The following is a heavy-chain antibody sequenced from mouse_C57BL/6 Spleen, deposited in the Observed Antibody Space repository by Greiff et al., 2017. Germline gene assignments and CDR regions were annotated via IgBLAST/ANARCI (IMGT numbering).Heavy chain of an antibody. Sequence: QVQLKQSGPGLVQPSQSLSITCTVSGFSLTSYGVHWVRQSPGKGLEWLGVIWRGGSTDYNAAFMSRLSITKDNSKSQVFFKMNSLQADDTAIYDCALMVTTDSYYAMDYWGQGTSVTVSS. J-gene: IGHJ4*01. V-gene: IGHV2-5*01. CDR2: IWRGGST. D-gene: IGHD2-2*01. CDR3: ALMVTTDSYYAMDY. CDR1: GFSLTSYG.